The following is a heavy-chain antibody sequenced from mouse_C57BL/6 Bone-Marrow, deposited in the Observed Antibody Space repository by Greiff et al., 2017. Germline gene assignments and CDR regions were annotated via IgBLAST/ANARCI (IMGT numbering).Heavy chain of an antibody. V-gene: IGHV1-82*01. D-gene: IGHD1-1*01. CDR1: GYAFSSSW. CDR2: IYPGDGDT. J-gene: IGHJ3*01. CDR3: ARSGNYDGSSWGFAY. Sequence: QVQLKQSGPELVKPGASVKISCKASGYAFSSSWMNWVKQRPGKGLEWIGRIYPGDGDTNYNGKFKGEATLTADKSSRTAYMQLSSLTSEDSAVYYCARSGNYDGSSWGFAYWGQGTLVTVSA.